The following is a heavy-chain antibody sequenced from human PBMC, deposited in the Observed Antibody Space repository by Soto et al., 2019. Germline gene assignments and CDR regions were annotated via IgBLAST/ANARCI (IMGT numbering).Heavy chain of an antibody. CDR1: GFTFSSYT. CDR3: XXXXXXXXXSRGAYDI. D-gene: IGHD1-26*01. V-gene: IGHV3-23*01. CDR2: IGSSGGNT. Sequence: EVQLLESGGGLVQPGGSLRLSCAASGFTFSSYTMIWVRQAPGXGLXWVSAIGSSGGNTYYADSVQGRFTVSRDNSENTXXXXMXXXXAXXXXXXXXXXXXXXXXXSRGAYDIWGQGTMVTVSS. J-gene: IGHJ3*02.